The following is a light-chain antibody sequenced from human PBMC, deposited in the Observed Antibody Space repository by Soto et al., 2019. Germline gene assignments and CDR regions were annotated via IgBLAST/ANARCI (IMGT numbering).Light chain of an antibody. CDR1: QSVSSY. CDR2: DAS. CDR3: QQRSNWPEFT. Sequence: EIVLTQSPATLSLSPGERATRSCRASQSVSSYLAWYQQKPGQAPRLLIYDASNRATGIPARFSGSGSGTDFTLIISSQEPEDFAVYYCQQRSNWPEFTFGPGTKVDIK. J-gene: IGKJ3*01. V-gene: IGKV3-11*01.